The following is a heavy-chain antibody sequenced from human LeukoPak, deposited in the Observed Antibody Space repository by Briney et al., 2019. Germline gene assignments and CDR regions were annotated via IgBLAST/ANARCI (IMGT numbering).Heavy chain of an antibody. V-gene: IGHV3-33*01. Sequence: GRSLRLSCAASGFTFSSYGMHWVRQAPGKGLEWVAVIWYDGSNKYYADSVKGRFTISRDNSKNTLYLQMNSLRAEDTAVYYCARDPGNSSGYYFDYWGQGTLVIVSS. CDR1: GFTFSSYG. D-gene: IGHD3-22*01. CDR3: ARDPGNSSGYYFDY. J-gene: IGHJ4*02. CDR2: IWYDGSNK.